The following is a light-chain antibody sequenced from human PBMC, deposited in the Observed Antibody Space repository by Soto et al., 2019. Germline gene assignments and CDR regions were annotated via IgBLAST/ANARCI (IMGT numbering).Light chain of an antibody. J-gene: IGKJ5*01. Sequence: EIPLTQSPSSLAASVGDRLTLTCRASLKVSIYLNWYQHKPGKGPTLLIHATSNLQIGVPSRFSGSGSGKEFTLTISSLEPEDFGNYYCQQSYKMPSFGQGTRLEIK. CDR3: QQSYKMPS. CDR2: ATS. V-gene: IGKV1-39*01. CDR1: LKVSIY.